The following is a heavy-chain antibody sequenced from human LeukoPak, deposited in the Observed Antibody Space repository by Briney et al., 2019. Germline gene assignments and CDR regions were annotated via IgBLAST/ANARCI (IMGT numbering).Heavy chain of an antibody. CDR3: ARDIVPAVMKARGRGSIFDY. D-gene: IGHD2-2*01. V-gene: IGHV1-2*02. CDR2: INPNSGGT. CDR1: GYAFTGYY. J-gene: IGHJ4*02. Sequence: GASVKVSCKASGYAFTGYYMHWVRQAPGQGLEWMGWINPNSGGTNYAQKFQGRVTMTRDTSISTAYMELSRLRSDDTAVYYCARDIVPAVMKARGRGSIFDYWGQGTLVTVSS.